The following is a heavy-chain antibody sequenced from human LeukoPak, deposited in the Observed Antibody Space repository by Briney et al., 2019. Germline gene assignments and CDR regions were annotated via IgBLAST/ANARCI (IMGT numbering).Heavy chain of an antibody. CDR3: ARGIRYSGYDRGTLKPLDY. CDR2: INHSGST. J-gene: IGHJ4*02. CDR1: GGSVSNSSYY. V-gene: IGHV4-39*07. Sequence: SETLSLTCTVSGGSVSNSSYYWGWIRQPPGKGLEWIGEINHSGSTNYNPSLKSRVTISVDTSKNQFSLKLSSVTAADTAVYYCARGIRYSGYDRGTLKPLDYWGQGTLVTVSS. D-gene: IGHD5-12*01.